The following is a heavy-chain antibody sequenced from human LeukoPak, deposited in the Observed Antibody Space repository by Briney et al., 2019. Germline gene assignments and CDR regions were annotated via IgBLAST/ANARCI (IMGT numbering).Heavy chain of an antibody. V-gene: IGHV4-39*07. CDR1: GGSISSSSYY. D-gene: IGHD6-13*01. Sequence: SETLSLTCTVSGGSISSSSYYWGWIRQPPGKGLEWIGSIYYSGSTYYNPSLKSRVTISVDTSKNQFSLELSSVTAADTAVYYCASTTAEGYYFDYWGQGTLVTVSS. J-gene: IGHJ4*02. CDR2: IYYSGST. CDR3: ASTTAEGYYFDY.